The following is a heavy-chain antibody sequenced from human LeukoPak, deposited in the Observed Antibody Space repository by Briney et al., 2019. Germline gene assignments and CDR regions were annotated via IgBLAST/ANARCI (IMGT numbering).Heavy chain of an antibody. J-gene: IGHJ3*02. CDR3: ARRTHVRSLDAFDI. V-gene: IGHV4-4*02. CDR1: GGSISSSNW. D-gene: IGHD2-8*01. Sequence: SGTLSLTCAVSGGSISSSNWWIWVRQPPGKGLEWIGEIYHSGSTNYNPSLKSRVTISVDKSKNQFSLKLTSVTAADTAVYYCARRTHVRSLDAFDIWGQGTMVTVSS. CDR2: IYHSGST.